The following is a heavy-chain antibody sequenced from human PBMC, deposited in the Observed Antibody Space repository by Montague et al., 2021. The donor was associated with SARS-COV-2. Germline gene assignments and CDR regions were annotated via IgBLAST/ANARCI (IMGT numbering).Heavy chain of an antibody. Sequence: KRYNDYAVSVKSRVIINPDTSNNRISLQLNSVTPEDTAVYYCARAYCGGDCYFYWYFDLWGRGTLVTVPS. D-gene: IGHD2-21*02. CDR3: ARAYCGGDCYFYWYFDL. J-gene: IGHJ2*01. V-gene: IGHV6-1*01. CDR2: KRYN.